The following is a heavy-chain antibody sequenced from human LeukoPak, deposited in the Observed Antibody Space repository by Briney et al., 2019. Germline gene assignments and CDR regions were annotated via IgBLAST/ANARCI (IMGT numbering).Heavy chain of an antibody. CDR1: GGSISSYY. CDR2: IYYSGST. D-gene: IGHD3-22*01. CDR3: ARSPLTMIVVVPIDGGPQDY. Sequence: SETLSLTCTVSGGSISSYYWSWIRQPPGKGLEWIGYIYYSGSTNYNPSLKSRVTISVDTSKNQFSLKLSSVTAADTAVYYCARSPLTMIVVVPIDGGPQDYWGQGTLVTVSS. J-gene: IGHJ4*02. V-gene: IGHV4-59*01.